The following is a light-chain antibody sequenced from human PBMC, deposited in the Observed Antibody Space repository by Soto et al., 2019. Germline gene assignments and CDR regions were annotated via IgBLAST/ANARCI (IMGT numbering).Light chain of an antibody. J-gene: IGLJ2*01. V-gene: IGLV2-23*02. CDR3: CSYADSSTPLV. CDR2: EVS. CDR1: SSDVGSYNL. Sequence: QSVLTQPASVSGSPGQSITISYTGTSSDVGSYNLFSWYQQHPGKAPKLMIYEVSKRPSGVSNRFSGSKSGNTASLTLSGLQAEDEADDYCCSYADSSTPLVFGGGTKLTVL.